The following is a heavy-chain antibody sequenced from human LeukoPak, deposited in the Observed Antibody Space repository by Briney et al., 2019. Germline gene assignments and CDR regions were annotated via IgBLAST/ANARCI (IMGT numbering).Heavy chain of an antibody. CDR3: AKDWATMVRGVDY. CDR1: GFTFSSYA. V-gene: IGHV3-23*01. D-gene: IGHD3-10*01. CDR2: ISGSGSST. Sequence: GGSLRLSCAASGFTFSSYAMSWVRQAPGEGLEWVSGISGSGSSTYYADSVKGRFTISRDNSKNTLYLQMNSLRAEDTAVYYCAKDWATMVRGVDYWGQGTLVTVSS. J-gene: IGHJ4*02.